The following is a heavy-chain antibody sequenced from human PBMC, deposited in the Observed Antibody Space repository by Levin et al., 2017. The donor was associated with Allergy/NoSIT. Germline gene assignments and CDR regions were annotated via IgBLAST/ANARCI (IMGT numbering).Heavy chain of an antibody. Sequence: SVKVSCKASGGTFSSYAISWVRQAPGQGLEWMGGIIPIFGTANYAQKFQGRVTITADESTSTAYMELSSLRSEDTAVYYCARGSPHYDILTGYYSDWGQGTLVTVSS. CDR1: GGTFSSYA. V-gene: IGHV1-69*13. J-gene: IGHJ4*02. D-gene: IGHD3-9*01. CDR3: ARGSPHYDILTGYYSD. CDR2: IIPIFGTA.